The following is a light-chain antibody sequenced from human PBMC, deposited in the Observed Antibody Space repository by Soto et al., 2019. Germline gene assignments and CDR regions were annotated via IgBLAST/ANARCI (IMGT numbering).Light chain of an antibody. Sequence: QSVLTQPPSTAGTPGQRVTISCSGSSSNIGSNYVYLYQQLPGTAPKLLVYRSDQRPSGVPDRFSGYKSGTSASLAISGLRSEDEADYDCAGWDDSLSGVVFGGGTKLTVL. V-gene: IGLV1-47*01. CDR3: AGWDDSLSGVV. CDR2: RSD. CDR1: SSNIGSNY. J-gene: IGLJ2*01.